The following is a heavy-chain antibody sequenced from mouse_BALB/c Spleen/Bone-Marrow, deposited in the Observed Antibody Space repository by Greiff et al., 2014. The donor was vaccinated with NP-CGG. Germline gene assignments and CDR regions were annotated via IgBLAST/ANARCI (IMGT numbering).Heavy chain of an antibody. J-gene: IGHJ4*01. CDR2: IYPGSGNT. V-gene: IGHV1-63*01. CDR3: ARPQFISGRYYAMDY. D-gene: IGHD1-2*01. CDR1: GYAFTNYW. Sequence: VQRVESGAELVRPGTSVKISCKASGYAFTNYWLDWVKQSPGHGLEWIGDIYPGSGNTYFNEKFKGKATLTADKSSSTAYMQLSSLTSEDSAVYFCARPQFISGRYYAMDYWGQGTSVTVSS.